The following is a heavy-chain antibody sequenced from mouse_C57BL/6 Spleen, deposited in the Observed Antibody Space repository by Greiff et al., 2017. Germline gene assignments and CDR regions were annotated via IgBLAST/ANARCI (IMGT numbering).Heavy chain of an antibody. D-gene: IGHD3-2*02. CDR3: TADSSGYVGFAY. CDR1: GFNIKDYY. J-gene: IGHJ3*01. V-gene: IGHV14-1*01. Sequence: VQLKESGAELVRPGASVKLSCTASGFNIKDYYMHWVKQRPEPGLEWIGRIDPEDGDTEYAPKFQGKATMTADTSSNTAYLQLSSLTSEDTAVYYCTADSSGYVGFAYWGQGTLVTVSA. CDR2: IDPEDGDT.